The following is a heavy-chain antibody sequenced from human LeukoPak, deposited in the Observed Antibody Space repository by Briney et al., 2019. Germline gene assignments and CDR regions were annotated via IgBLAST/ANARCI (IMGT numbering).Heavy chain of an antibody. J-gene: IGHJ6*02. D-gene: IGHD3-3*01. CDR2: IKSKTDGGTT. CDR1: GFPFNNAW. V-gene: IGHV3-15*07. CDR3: TTQVLESYGMDV. Sequence: GGSLRLSCSASGFPFNNAWMNWVRQAPGKGLEWVGRIKSKTDGGTTDYAAPVKGRFTISRDDSKNTLYLQMNSLKTEDTAVYYCTTQVLESYGMDVWGQGTTVTVSS.